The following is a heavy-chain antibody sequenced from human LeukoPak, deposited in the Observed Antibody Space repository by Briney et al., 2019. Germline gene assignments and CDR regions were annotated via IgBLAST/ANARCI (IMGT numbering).Heavy chain of an antibody. CDR1: GGSFSGYY. V-gene: IGHV4-34*01. CDR2: INHSGST. CDR3: ANFWSSIAAACHPRIGYFQH. D-gene: IGHD6-13*01. Sequence: SETLSLTCAVYGGSFSGYYWSWIRQPPGKGLEWIGEINHSGSTNYNPSLKSRVTISVDTSKNQFSLKLSSVTAADTAVYYCANFWSSIAAACHPRIGYFQHWGQGTLVTVSS. J-gene: IGHJ1*01.